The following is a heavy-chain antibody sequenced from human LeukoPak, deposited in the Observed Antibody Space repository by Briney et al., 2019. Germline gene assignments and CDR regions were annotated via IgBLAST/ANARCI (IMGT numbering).Heavy chain of an antibody. Sequence: GGSLRLSCAASGFTFSSYGMHWVRQAPGKGLEWVAVISYDGSNKYYADSVKGRFTISRDNSKNTLYLQMNSLRAEGTAVYYCAKPADYSTYYFDYWGQGTLVTVSS. V-gene: IGHV3-30*18. CDR3: AKPADYSTYYFDY. J-gene: IGHJ4*02. CDR1: GFTFSSYG. D-gene: IGHD4-11*01. CDR2: ISYDGSNK.